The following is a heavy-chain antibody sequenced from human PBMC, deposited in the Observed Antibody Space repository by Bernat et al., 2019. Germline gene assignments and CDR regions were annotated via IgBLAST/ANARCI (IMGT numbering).Heavy chain of an antibody. J-gene: IGHJ6*02. Sequence: QVQLVESGGGVVQPGRSLRLSCAASGFTFSSYGMHWVRQAPGKGLEWVAVIWYDGSNKYYADSVKGRFTISRDNSKNTLYLQMNSLRAEDTAVYYCAWDGHLYGMDVWGQGTTVTVSS. CDR1: GFTFSSYG. CDR3: AWDGHLYGMDV. CDR2: IWYDGSNK. V-gene: IGHV3-33*01.